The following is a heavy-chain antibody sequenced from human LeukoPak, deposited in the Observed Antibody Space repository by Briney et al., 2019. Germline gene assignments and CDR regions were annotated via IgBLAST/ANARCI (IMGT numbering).Heavy chain of an antibody. CDR3: ARHTSPGAVAGTEFDY. D-gene: IGHD6-19*01. V-gene: IGHV5-51*01. Sequence: HGESLKISCEGSGYSFTSYWIGWVRQMPGKGLEWMGIIYPGDSDTRYSPSFQGQVTISADKSISTAYLQWSSLKASDTAMYYCARHTSPGAVAGTEFDYWGQGTLVTVSS. CDR1: GYSFTSYW. J-gene: IGHJ4*02. CDR2: IYPGDSDT.